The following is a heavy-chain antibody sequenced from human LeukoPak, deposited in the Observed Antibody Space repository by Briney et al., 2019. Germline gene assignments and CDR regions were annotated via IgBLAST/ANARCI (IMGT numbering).Heavy chain of an antibody. Sequence: GASVKVSCKASGYTFTSYYMHWVRQAPGQGLEWMGIINPSGGSTSYAQKFQGRVTMTRDMSTRTVYMELSSLRSEDTAVYYCAREEGGSYFDYWGQGTLVTVSS. D-gene: IGHD1-26*01. J-gene: IGHJ4*02. CDR1: GYTFTSYY. V-gene: IGHV1-46*01. CDR2: INPSGGST. CDR3: AREEGGSYFDY.